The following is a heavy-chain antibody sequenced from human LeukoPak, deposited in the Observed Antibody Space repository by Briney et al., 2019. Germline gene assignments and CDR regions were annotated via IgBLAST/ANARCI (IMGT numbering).Heavy chain of an antibody. CDR2: ISNSGSA. J-gene: IGHJ4*02. CDR1: GVSISTNY. D-gene: IGHD3-16*01. V-gene: IGHV4-59*13. CDR3: AGYDHSNYLAY. Sequence: XETLSLTCTVSGVSISTNYWNWIRQSPEKGLEWIGYISNSGSADRHPSLKSRVTISLDPSKNQLSLSLNSVTAADTAVYFCAGYDHSNYLAYWGQGARVTVSS.